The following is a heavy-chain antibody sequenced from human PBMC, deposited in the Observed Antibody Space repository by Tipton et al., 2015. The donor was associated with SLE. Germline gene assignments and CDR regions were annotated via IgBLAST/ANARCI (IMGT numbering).Heavy chain of an antibody. CDR2: IIHSGVT. D-gene: IGHD1-1*01. J-gene: IGHJ4*02. V-gene: IGHV4-34*12. CDR1: GESFNGYF. Sequence: AGLVKPSQTLSLTCAVYGESFNGYFWTWIRQPPGKGLEWIAEIIHSGVTNYNPSLRSRVTISVDMSKNQVSLKLSSVTAADTAVYYCARVAPTEVFDYWGQGPLVTVSS. CDR3: ARVAPTEVFDY.